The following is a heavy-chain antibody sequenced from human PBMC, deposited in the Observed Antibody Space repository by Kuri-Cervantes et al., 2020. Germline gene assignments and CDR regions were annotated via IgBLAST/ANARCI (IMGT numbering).Heavy chain of an antibody. CDR2: IIPILGVA. Sequence: SVKVSCKASGGTFSSYTISWVRQAPGRGLEWMGRIIPILGVANYAQKFQGRVTITADKSTSTAYMELSRLRSDDTAVYYCARGPLYSSSWSVDYWGQGTLVTVSS. V-gene: IGHV1-69*02. D-gene: IGHD6-13*01. CDR1: GGTFSSYT. CDR3: ARGPLYSSSWSVDY. J-gene: IGHJ4*02.